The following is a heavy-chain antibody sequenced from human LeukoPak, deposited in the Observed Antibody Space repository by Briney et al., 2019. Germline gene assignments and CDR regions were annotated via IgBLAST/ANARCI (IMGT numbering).Heavy chain of an antibody. CDR2: ISGSGAST. D-gene: IGHD3-22*01. J-gene: IGHJ6*02. CDR3: AKGPDSSGYGYYYGMVV. CDR1: GFTFSIYA. Sequence: GGSVRLSCAASGFTFSIYAMTGVRQARGKALEWVSTISGSGASTYYEDSVKGRFTISRDNSKNTLYLQMNSLRAEDAAVYYCAKGPDSSGYGYYYGMVVWGQGTTVTVSS. V-gene: IGHV3-23*01.